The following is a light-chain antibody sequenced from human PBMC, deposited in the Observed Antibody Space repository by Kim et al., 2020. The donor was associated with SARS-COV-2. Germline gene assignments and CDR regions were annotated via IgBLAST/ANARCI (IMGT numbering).Light chain of an antibody. V-gene: IGLV3-21*04. CDR3: HVWDGTADQGV. CDR2: YDS. Sequence: APGKTAPITCGGNNIGSKSVHWYQQKPGQAPVLAIYYDSDRPSGIPERFSGSNSDNTAALTIARVEAGDEADYYCHVWDGTADQGVFGGGTRLTVL. J-gene: IGLJ3*02. CDR1: NIGSKS.